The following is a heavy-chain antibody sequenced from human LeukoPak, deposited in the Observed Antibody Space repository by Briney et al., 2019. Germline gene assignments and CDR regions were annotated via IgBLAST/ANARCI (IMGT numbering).Heavy chain of an antibody. CDR2: ISHSGNI. CDR3: ARQSMIVVVSWDY. V-gene: IGHV4-34*01. CDR1: GESFRAYY. D-gene: IGHD3-22*01. J-gene: IGHJ4*02. Sequence: PSETLSLTCAVYGESFRAYYWTWLRQPPGKGLEWIGEISHSGNINYNPSLKSRVTISVDTSKNQFSLKLSSVTAADTAVYYCARQSMIVVVSWDYWGQGTLVTVSS.